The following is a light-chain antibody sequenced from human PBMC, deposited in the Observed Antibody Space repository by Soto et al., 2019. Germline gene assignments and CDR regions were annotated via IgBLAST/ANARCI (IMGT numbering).Light chain of an antibody. V-gene: IGKV1-5*03. CDR3: QHYNSYSEA. J-gene: IGKJ1*01. Sequence: DIQMTQSPSTLSASVGDRATITCRASQSIRCWLAWFQQKAGKAPKLLIYKASTLKSGVPSRFSGSGSGTEFTLTISSLQPDDFATYYCQHYNSYSEAFGQGTKVDIK. CDR2: KAS. CDR1: QSIRCW.